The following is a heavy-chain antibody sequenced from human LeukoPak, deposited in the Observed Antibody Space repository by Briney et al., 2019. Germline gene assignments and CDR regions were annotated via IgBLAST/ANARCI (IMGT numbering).Heavy chain of an antibody. V-gene: IGHV3-30-3*01. CDR1: GFTFSSYA. CDR2: ISYDGSNK. J-gene: IGHJ4*02. Sequence: GGSLRLSCAASGFTFSSYAMHWVRQAPGKGLEWVAVISYDGSNKYYADSVKGRFTISRDNSKNTLYLQMNSLRAEDTAVYYCARGQHIVVVTAILDYWGQGTLVTVSS. D-gene: IGHD2-21*02. CDR3: ARGQHIVVVTAILDY.